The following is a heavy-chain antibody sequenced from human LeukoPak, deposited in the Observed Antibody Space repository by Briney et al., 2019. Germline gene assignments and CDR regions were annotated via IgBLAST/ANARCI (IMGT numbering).Heavy chain of an antibody. V-gene: IGHV1-2*02. J-gene: IGHJ4*02. CDR1: GYTFTGYY. CDR3: ALTAMATDYFDY. D-gene: IGHD5-18*01. CDR2: INPNSGGT. Sequence: ASVKVSFKASGYTFTGYYMHWVRQAPGQGLAWMGWINPNSGGTNYAQKFQGRVTMTRDTSISTAYMELSRLRSDDTAVYYCALTAMATDYFDYWGQGTLVTVSS.